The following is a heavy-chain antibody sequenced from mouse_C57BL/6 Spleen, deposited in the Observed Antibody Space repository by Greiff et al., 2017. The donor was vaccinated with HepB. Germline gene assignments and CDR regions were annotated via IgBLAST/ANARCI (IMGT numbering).Heavy chain of an antibody. CDR2: IDPSDSYT. D-gene: IGHD2-4*01. V-gene: IGHV1-59*01. J-gene: IGHJ2*01. Sequence: VQLQQSGAELVRPGTSVKLSCKASGYTFTSYWMHWVKQRPGQGLEWIGVIDPSDSYTNYNQQFKGKATLTVYTSSSTAYMQLSTLTSEDFAVYYCARVELRRGNYFDYWGQGTTLTVSS. CDR1: GYTFTSYW. CDR3: ARVELRRGNYFDY.